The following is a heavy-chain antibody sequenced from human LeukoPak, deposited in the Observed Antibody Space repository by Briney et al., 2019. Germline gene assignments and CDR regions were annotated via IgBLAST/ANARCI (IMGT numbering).Heavy chain of an antibody. D-gene: IGHD2-15*01. Sequence: GGSLRLSCAASGFTVSSNYMNWVCQAPGKGLEWVSVIYGGGSTYYADSVKGRFTISRDTSKNTLYLHMNSLRAEDTAVYYCARAALQEAFDIWGQGTMVTVSS. CDR2: IYGGGST. CDR3: ARAALQEAFDI. J-gene: IGHJ3*02. V-gene: IGHV3-53*01. CDR1: GFTVSSNY.